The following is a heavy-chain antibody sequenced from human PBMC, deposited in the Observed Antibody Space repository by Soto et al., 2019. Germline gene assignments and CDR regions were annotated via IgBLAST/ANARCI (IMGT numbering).Heavy chain of an antibody. J-gene: IGHJ4*02. CDR1: GFTFSSYG. CDR3: AREGAVITFGGVIVIPHPFDY. Sequence: GGSLRLSCAASGFTFSSYGMHWVRQAPGKGLEWVAVIWYDGSNKYYADSVKGRFTISRDNSKNTLYLQMNSLRAEDTAVYYCAREGAVITFGGVIVIPHPFDYWGQGTLVTVSS. CDR2: IWYDGSNK. V-gene: IGHV3-33*01. D-gene: IGHD3-16*02.